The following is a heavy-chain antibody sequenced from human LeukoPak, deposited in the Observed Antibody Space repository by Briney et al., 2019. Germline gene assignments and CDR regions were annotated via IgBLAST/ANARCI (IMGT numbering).Heavy chain of an antibody. CDR1: GFTFINYA. CDR2: ISGSGGST. V-gene: IGHV3-23*01. J-gene: IGHJ4*02. CDR3: ARIHNSGWHYSDY. D-gene: IGHD6-19*01. Sequence: GGSLRLSCTTTGFTFINYAMSWVRQAPGKGLEWVSSISGSGGSTFYADSVKGRFTISRDNSKNTLYLQMDSVRAEDTAIYYCARIHNSGWHYSDYWGQGTLVTVSS.